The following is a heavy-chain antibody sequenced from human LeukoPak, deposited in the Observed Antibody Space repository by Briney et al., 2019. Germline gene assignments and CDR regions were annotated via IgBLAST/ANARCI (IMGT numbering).Heavy chain of an antibody. Sequence: PGGSLRLSCVASGFVFSNYWMGWVRQAPGKGLEWVANIKEGGGETYYVDSVKGRFTISRDNAKNPLDLQMNSLRDEDTAVYYCARRKEVQTTFDYWGQGTLVTVSS. V-gene: IGHV3-7*01. D-gene: IGHD4/OR15-4a*01. J-gene: IGHJ4*02. CDR2: IKEGGGET. CDR1: GFVFSNYW. CDR3: ARRKEVQTTFDY.